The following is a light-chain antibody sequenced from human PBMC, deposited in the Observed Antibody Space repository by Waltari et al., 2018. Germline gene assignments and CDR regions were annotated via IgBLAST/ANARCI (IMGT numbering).Light chain of an antibody. V-gene: IGKV6D-21*02. J-gene: IGKJ2*01. CDR1: ESVGIS. Sequence: EVVLTQSPDFQSVTPKENVTITCRATESVGISLHWFQQKPDQSPKLLIKYVSQSISGVPSRFSGGGSGTDFTLTINSLEPEDAAAYYCHQSNTRPYTFGQGTRLEI. CDR2: YVS. CDR3: HQSNTRPYT.